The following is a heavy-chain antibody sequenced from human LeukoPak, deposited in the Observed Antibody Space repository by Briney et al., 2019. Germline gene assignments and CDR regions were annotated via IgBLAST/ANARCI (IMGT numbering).Heavy chain of an antibody. V-gene: IGHV4-39*07. CDR1: GGSISSSNFY. D-gene: IGHD2-2*01. CDR3: ARDRTHNIVVVPAAENWFDP. Sequence: SETLSLTCSVSGGSISSSNFYWGWIRQPPGTGLEWIGSIYYSGSTYYNPSLKSRVTISVDTSKNQFSLKLSSVTAADTAVYYCARDRTHNIVVVPAAENWFDPWGQGTLVTVSS. CDR2: IYYSGST. J-gene: IGHJ5*02.